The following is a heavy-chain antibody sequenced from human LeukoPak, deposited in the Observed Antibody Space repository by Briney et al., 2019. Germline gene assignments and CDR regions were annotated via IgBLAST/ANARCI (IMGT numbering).Heavy chain of an antibody. CDR1: GFTFRKYG. CDR3: ANYYGSGSYAHY. CDR2: MSNNGADT. V-gene: IGHV3-23*01. Sequence: GGSLRLSCAASGFTFRKYGMTWVRQAPGKGLGWVSLMSNNGADTYYADSVKGRFTISRDNSKNTLFLQMNSLRVEDTAVYYCANYYGSGSYAHYWGQGTLVTVSS. J-gene: IGHJ4*02. D-gene: IGHD3-10*01.